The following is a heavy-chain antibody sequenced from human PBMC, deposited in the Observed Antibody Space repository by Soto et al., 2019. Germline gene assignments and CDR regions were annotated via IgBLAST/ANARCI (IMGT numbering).Heavy chain of an antibody. CDR3: VGDQDVHAPMVHGNY. CDR2: ISSSNT. CDR1: GITFSSYS. V-gene: IGHV3-48*02. D-gene: IGHD2-8*01. Sequence: EVQLVESGGGLVQPGESLRLSCTVSGITFSSYSMNWVRQAPGKGLEWLSYISSSNTAYADSVKGRFTISRDNAKNSVYLQMNSLIDEDTAVYYCVGDQDVHAPMVHGNYWGRGTRVTVSS. J-gene: IGHJ4*02.